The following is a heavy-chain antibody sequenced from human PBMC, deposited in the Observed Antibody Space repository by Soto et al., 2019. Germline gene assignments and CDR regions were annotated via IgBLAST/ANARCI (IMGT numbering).Heavy chain of an antibody. J-gene: IGHJ6*04. V-gene: IGHV3-23*01. D-gene: IGHD6-6*01. CDR1: GFTFSSYA. CDR3: AKRRDSSSSRGYYGMDV. Sequence: GGSLRLSCAASGFTFSSYAMSWVRQAPGKGLEWVSAISGSGGSKYYADSVKGRFTISRDNSKNTLYLQMNSLRAEDTAVYYCAKRRDSSSSRGYYGMDVWGKGTTVTVSS. CDR2: ISGSGGSK.